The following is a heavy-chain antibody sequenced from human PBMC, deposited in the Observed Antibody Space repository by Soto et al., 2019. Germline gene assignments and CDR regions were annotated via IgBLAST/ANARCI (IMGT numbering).Heavy chain of an antibody. Sequence: EVQFLESGGGVVRPGGSLRLSCVASGLSLDSYAMTWVRQSPGKALEWVACITANGAFTSYTASVRGRFTISIANSKNTIYLKVDSLRADDTAVYYYGKEINGDYFGAFDFWGQGTTIIVSS. CDR2: ITANGAFT. J-gene: IGHJ3*01. D-gene: IGHD4-17*01. CDR3: GKEINGDYFGAFDF. CDR1: GLSLDSYA. V-gene: IGHV3-23*01.